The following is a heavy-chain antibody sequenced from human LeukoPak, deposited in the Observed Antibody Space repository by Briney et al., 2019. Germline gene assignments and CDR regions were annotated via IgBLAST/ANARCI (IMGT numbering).Heavy chain of an antibody. Sequence: GGSLRLSCAASGFTFADYAMHWVRQAPGKGLEWVSLINGDGGGTYYVDSVKGRFTISRDNSKSSLYMQMYSLGTEDSALYCGATSDFAAHFDYWGQGTLVTVS. CDR3: ATSDFAAHFDY. V-gene: IGHV3-43*02. J-gene: IGHJ4*02. D-gene: IGHD2/OR15-2a*01. CDR1: GFTFADYA. CDR2: INGDGGGT.